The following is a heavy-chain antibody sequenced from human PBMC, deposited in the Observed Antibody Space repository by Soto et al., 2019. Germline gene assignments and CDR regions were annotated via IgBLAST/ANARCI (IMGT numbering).Heavy chain of an antibody. CDR2: VYYTGTT. V-gene: IGHV4-59*01. J-gene: IGHJ2*01. CDR1: GDSIGTYY. CDR3: VRDSGYIYGFWYFDL. Sequence: SETLSLTCTVSGDSIGTYYWSWIRQSPGKGLEWIGYVYYTGTTNYNPSLRNRVTISLNTPRNQFSLKLTSVTAADTALYYCVRDSGYIYGFWYFDLWGRGTLVTVS. D-gene: IGHD5-18*01.